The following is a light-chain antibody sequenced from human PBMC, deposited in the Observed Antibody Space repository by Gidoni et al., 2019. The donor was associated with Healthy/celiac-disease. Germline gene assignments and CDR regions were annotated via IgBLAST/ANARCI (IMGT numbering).Light chain of an antibody. CDR2: DAS. Sequence: DIQMTQSPSSLCASLGDRVTITCQASQDISNYLNWYQQKAGKAPKLLIYDASNLETGVPSRFRGSGSGTDFTFTISSLQPEDIATYYCKQYDKLPITFGPGTKVEIK. CDR1: QDISNY. J-gene: IGKJ3*01. CDR3: KQYDKLPIT. V-gene: IGKV1-33*01.